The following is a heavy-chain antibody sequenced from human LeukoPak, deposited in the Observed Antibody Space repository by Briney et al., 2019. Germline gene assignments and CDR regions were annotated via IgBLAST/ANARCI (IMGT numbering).Heavy chain of an antibody. D-gene: IGHD2-2*02. CDR2: IYGGGST. V-gene: IGHV3-53*01. J-gene: IGHJ6*02. CDR3: ASIRYYYYGMDV. CDR1: GFTVSSNY. Sequence: GGSLRLSCAASGFTVSSNYMSWVRQAPGKGLEWVSVIYGGGSTYYADSVKGRFTISRDNSKNTLYLQMNNLRAEDTAVYYCASIRYYYYGMDVWGQGTTVTVSS.